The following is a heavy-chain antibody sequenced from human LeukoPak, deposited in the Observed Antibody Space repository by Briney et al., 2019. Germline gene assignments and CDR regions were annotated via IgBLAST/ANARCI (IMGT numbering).Heavy chain of an antibody. J-gene: IGHJ4*02. CDR2: INPNSGGT. Sequence: GASVKVSCKASGYTFTGYYMHWVRQAPGQGLEWMGWINPNSGGTNYAQKFQGRVTMTRDTSIRTAYMELRRLRSDDTAVYYCARSGGDALGITDYWGQGTLVTVSS. D-gene: IGHD1-14*01. V-gene: IGHV1-2*02. CDR1: GYTFTGYY. CDR3: ARSGGDALGITDY.